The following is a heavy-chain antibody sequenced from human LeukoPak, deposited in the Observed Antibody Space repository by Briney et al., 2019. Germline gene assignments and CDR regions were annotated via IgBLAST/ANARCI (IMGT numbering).Heavy chain of an antibody. D-gene: IGHD3-16*02. CDR2: IYSGGST. CDR1: GFTVSSNY. J-gene: IGHJ3*02. CDR3: ARDLMRYYDYVWGSYRHDAFDI. Sequence: GGSLRLSCAASGFTVSSNYMSWVRQAPGKGLEWVSVIYSGGSTYYADSVKGRFTISRDNSKNTLYLQMNSLRAEDTAVYYCARDLMRYYDYVWGSYRHDAFDIWGQGTMVTVSS. V-gene: IGHV3-66*01.